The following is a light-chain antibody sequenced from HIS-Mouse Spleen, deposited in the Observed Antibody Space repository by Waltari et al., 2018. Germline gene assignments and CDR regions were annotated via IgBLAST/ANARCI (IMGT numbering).Light chain of an antibody. Sequence: QSALTQPASVSGSPGQSITISCTETSSDVGSYNLVSWYQQHPGKAPKLMIYEGSKRPSGGSNRFSGSKSGNTASLTISGLQAEDEADYYCCSYAGSSTWVFGGGTKLTVL. V-gene: IGLV2-23*01. CDR2: EGS. CDR3: CSYAGSSTWV. J-gene: IGLJ3*02. CDR1: SSDVGSYNL.